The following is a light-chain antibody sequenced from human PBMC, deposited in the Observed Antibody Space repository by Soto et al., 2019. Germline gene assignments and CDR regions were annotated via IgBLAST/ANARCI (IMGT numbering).Light chain of an antibody. V-gene: IGKV1-5*01. CDR1: ESVSKW. J-gene: IGKJ1*01. Sequence: DIQMTQSPSFLSASVGDKVTITCRATESVSKWLAWYQEKPGNPPRPLIYDASTLESGVPSRFSCSGSGTEFTLTISSLQADDFAIYYCQQYNSYSWTFGQGTKVEMK. CDR2: DAS. CDR3: QQYNSYSWT.